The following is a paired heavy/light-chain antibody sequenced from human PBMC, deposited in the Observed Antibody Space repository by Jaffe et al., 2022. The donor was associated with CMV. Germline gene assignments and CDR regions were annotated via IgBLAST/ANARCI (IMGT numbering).Heavy chain of an antibody. D-gene: IGHD6-13*01. CDR3: AREGGVYVRFDP. J-gene: IGHJ5*02. CDR1: GYRFSSHS. CDR2: ISGYNGDT. Sequence: QVQLVQSGAEVKKPGASVKVSCKASGYRFSSHSITWVRQAPGQGLEWMGWISGYNGDTIYAPKFQGRVTMTTDTSTNTAYMELRSLRSDDTAMYYCAREGGVYVRFDPWGQGTLVTVSS. V-gene: IGHV1-18*01.
Light chain of an antibody. V-gene: IGKV1-39*01. CDR3: QQTYSTPYT. Sequence: DIQMTQSPSSLSASVGDRVTITCRASQSVSTYFNWYQHKPGKAPNLLIYAATTLQTGVPSRFSGSGSGTDFTLTISSLQPEDFATYYCQQTYSTPYTFGQGTKLEIK. CDR1: QSVSTY. CDR2: AAT. J-gene: IGKJ2*01.